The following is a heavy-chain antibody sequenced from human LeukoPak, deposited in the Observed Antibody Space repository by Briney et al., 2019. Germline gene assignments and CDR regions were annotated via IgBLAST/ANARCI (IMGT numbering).Heavy chain of an antibody. CDR2: INPSGGST. V-gene: IGHV1-46*01. D-gene: IGHD2-2*01. J-gene: IGHJ5*02. Sequence: ASVKVSCKASGYTFTSYYMHWVRQAPGQGLEWMGLINPSGGSTSYAQKFQGRVTMTRDMSTSTDYMELSSLRSEDTAVYYCARVVTPRYCSSTSCYWKGWFDPWGQGTLVTVSS. CDR1: GYTFTSYY. CDR3: ARVVTPRYCSSTSCYWKGWFDP.